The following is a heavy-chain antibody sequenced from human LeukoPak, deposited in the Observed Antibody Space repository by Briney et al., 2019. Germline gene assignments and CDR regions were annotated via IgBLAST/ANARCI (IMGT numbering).Heavy chain of an antibody. J-gene: IGHJ6*02. CDR3: ARDRSRYCSGGSCYGSAYYYYGMDV. D-gene: IGHD2-15*01. CDR1: GFTFSSYS. CDR2: ISSSSSYI. Sequence: GGSLRLSCAASGFTFSSYSMNWVRQAPGKGLEWVSSISSSSSYIYYADSVKGRFTISRDNAKNSLYLQMNSLRAEDTAVYYCARDRSRYCSGGSCYGSAYYYYGMDVWGQGTTVTVSS. V-gene: IGHV3-21*04.